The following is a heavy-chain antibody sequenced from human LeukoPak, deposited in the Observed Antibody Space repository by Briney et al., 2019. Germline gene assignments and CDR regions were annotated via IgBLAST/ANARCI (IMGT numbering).Heavy chain of an antibody. D-gene: IGHD3-10*01. CDR3: ARVYGSGSSSYFWEDY. CDR1: GGSISSGSYY. Sequence: SQTLSLTCTVSGGSISSGSYYWSWIRQPAGKGLEWIGRIYTSGSTNYNPSLKSRVTISVDTSKNQFSLRLTSVTAADTAVYYCARVYGSGSSSYFWEDYCGQGTLVTVSS. CDR2: IYTSGST. V-gene: IGHV4-61*02. J-gene: IGHJ4*02.